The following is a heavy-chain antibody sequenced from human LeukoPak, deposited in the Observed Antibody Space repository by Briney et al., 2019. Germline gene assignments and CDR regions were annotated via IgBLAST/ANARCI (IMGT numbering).Heavy chain of an antibody. V-gene: IGHV1-69*01. CDR3: ARVGPIGGLS. Sequence: SVKVSCKASGGSLSSYAISWVRQAPGQGLEWMGGIIPIFGTANYAQKFQGRVTITADESTSTAYMELSSLRSEDTAVYYCARVGPIGGLSWGQGTLVTVSS. D-gene: IGHD3-10*01. CDR1: GGSLSSYA. J-gene: IGHJ5*02. CDR2: IIPIFGTA.